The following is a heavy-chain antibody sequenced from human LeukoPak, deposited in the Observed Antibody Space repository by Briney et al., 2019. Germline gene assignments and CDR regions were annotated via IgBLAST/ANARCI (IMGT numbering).Heavy chain of an antibody. CDR2: ISYDGSNK. V-gene: IGHV3-30*18. J-gene: IGHJ4*02. D-gene: IGHD2-15*01. CDR1: GFTFSSYG. Sequence: GGSLRLSCAASGFTFSSYGMHWVRQAPGKGLEWVAVISYDGSNKYYADSVKGRFTISRDNSKNTLYLQMNSLRAEDTAVYYCAKEAQRNIVVVVAAPSFDYGAREPLATFPS. CDR3: AKEAQRNIVVVVAAPSFDY.